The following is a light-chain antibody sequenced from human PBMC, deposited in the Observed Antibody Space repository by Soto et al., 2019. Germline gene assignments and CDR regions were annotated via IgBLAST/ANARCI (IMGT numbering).Light chain of an antibody. CDR1: STDFGDYNY. Sequence: QSVLTQPPSVSGSPGQSVTISCTGTSTDFGDYNYVSWYQHHPDKAPKLIIFGVSNRPSGVSNRFSASKSGNTASLTISGLQVDDEADYYCSSHAASRNRVFGNGTKVTVL. J-gene: IGLJ1*01. CDR2: GVS. CDR3: SSHAASRNRV. V-gene: IGLV2-14*01.